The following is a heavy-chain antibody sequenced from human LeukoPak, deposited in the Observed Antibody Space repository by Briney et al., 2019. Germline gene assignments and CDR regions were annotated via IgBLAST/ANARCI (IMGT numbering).Heavy chain of an antibody. CDR1: GFTFSSYW. CDR3: AREYSNRIPGSFGYYYYSMDV. CDR2: INSDGSST. Sequence: PGGSLRLSCAASGFTFSSYWMHWVRQAPGKGLVWVSRINSDGSSTSYADSVKGRFTISRDNAKNTLYLQMNSLRAEDTAVYYCAREYSNRIPGSFGYYYYSMDVWGQGTTVTVSS. D-gene: IGHD4-11*01. J-gene: IGHJ6*02. V-gene: IGHV3-74*01.